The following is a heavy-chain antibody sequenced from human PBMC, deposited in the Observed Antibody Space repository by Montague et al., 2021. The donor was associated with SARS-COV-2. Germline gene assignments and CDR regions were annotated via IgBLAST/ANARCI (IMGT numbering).Heavy chain of an antibody. CDR3: ARVHIVVVTAMRYFDL. CDR1: GGSISSGGYY. D-gene: IGHD2-21*02. J-gene: IGHJ2*01. CDR2: IYYSGST. V-gene: IGHV4-31*03. Sequence: TLSLTCTVSGGSISSGGYYWSWIRQHPGKGLEWIGYIYYSGSTNYNPSLKSRVTISVDTSKNQFSLKLSSVTAADTAVYYCARVHIVVVTAMRYFDLWGRGTLVTVSS.